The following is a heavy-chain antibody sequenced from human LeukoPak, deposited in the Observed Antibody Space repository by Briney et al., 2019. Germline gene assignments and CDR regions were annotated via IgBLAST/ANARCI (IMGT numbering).Heavy chain of an antibody. CDR2: INPSGGST. CDR1: GYTLTSYY. Sequence: ASVKVSCKASGYTLTSYYMHWVRQAPGQGLEWMGIINPSGGSTSYAQKFQGRVTMTRDMSTSTVYMELSSLRSDDTAVYYCARVTTHHFDYWGQGTLVTVSS. D-gene: IGHD1-1*01. CDR3: ARVTTHHFDY. V-gene: IGHV1-46*01. J-gene: IGHJ4*02.